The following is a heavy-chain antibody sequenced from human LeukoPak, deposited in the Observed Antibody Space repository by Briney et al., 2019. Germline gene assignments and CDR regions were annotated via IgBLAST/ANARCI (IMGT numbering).Heavy chain of an antibody. V-gene: IGHV3-21*01. CDR2: ISSSSSYI. CDR3: ARDLGYSSSWYDVYYYYGMDV. CDR1: GFTFSSYS. Sequence: GGSLRLSCAASGFTFSSYSMNWVRQAPGKGLEWVPSISSSSSYIYYADSVKGRFTISRDNAKNSLYLQMNSLRAEDTAVYYCARDLGYSSSWYDVYYYYGMDVWGQGTTATVSS. D-gene: IGHD6-13*01. J-gene: IGHJ6*02.